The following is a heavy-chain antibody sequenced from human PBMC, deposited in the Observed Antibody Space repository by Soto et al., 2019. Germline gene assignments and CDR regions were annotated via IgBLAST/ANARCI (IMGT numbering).Heavy chain of an antibody. CDR3: ARDYGDYAYFQY. CDR2: ISAYNGNT. Sequence: QVQLVQSGAELKKPGASVKVSCKASGYTFTTYGISWVRQAPGQGLEWMGWISAYNGNTNYAQNLQGRVTMTTDTAASTAYMELRSLKSDDTAVYYCARDYGDYAYFQYWGQGTLVTVSS. CDR1: GYTFTTYG. D-gene: IGHD4-17*01. V-gene: IGHV1-18*01. J-gene: IGHJ1*01.